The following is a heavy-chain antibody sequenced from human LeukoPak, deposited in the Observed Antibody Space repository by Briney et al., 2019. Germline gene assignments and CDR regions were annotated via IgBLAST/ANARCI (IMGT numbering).Heavy chain of an antibody. V-gene: IGHV1-46*01. D-gene: IGHD6-13*01. J-gene: IGHJ5*02. CDR2: ISPSGGST. Sequence: ASVKVSCKASGYTFTSYYMHWVRQAPGQGLEWMGIISPSGGSTSYAQKFQGRVTMTRDMSTSTVYMELSSLRSEDTAVYYCARDRIAAAGPSWFDPWGQGTLVTVSS. CDR1: GYTFTSYY. CDR3: ARDRIAAAGPSWFDP.